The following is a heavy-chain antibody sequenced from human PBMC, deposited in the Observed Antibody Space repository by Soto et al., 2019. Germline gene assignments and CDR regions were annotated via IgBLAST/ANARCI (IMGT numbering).Heavy chain of an antibody. CDR2: IYYSGST. J-gene: IGHJ4*02. V-gene: IGHV4-30-4*01. CDR3: ARVPFYAPSGSYYIDY. D-gene: IGHD1-26*01. CDR1: RGSISSGDYY. Sequence: QVQLQESGPGLVKPSQTLSITCTVSRGSISSGDYYWSWIRQPPGKGLEWIGYIYYSGSTYYNPSLKSRVTISVDTSKKQFSLKLSSVTAADTAVYYCARVPFYAPSGSYYIDYWGQGTLVTVSS.